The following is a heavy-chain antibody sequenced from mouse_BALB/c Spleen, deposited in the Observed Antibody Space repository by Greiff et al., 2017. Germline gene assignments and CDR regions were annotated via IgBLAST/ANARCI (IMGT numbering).Heavy chain of an antibody. D-gene: IGHD1-1*02. Sequence: EVILVESGGGLVQPGGSLKLSCAASGFAFSSYWMSWVRQAPGKGLEWIGEINTDSSTINYTPSLKDKFIISRDNAKNTLYLQMSKVRSEDTSLDYGAREGENGSYWFAYWGQGTLVTVSA. V-gene: IGHV4-1*02. CDR2: INTDSSTI. J-gene: IGHJ3*01. CDR3: AREGENGSYWFAY. CDR1: GFAFSSYW.